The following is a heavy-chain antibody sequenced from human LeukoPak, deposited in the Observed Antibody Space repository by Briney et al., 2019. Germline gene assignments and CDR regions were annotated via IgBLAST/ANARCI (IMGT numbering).Heavy chain of an antibody. V-gene: IGHV3-23*01. CDR3: AKPDSSGYYIPLPSFDY. Sequence: GGSLRLSCAASGFTFSNADISWVRQTPGKGLEWVSGIRDSGASTYYADSVKGQFTISRDNYKNTLYLQMNSLRAEDTAVYYCAKPDSSGYYIPLPSFDYWGQGTLVTVSS. J-gene: IGHJ4*02. CDR2: IRDSGAST. D-gene: IGHD3-22*01. CDR1: GFTFSNAD.